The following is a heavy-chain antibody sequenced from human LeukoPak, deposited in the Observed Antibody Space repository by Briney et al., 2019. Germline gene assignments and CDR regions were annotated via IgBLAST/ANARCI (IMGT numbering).Heavy chain of an antibody. CDR2: IYYSGST. Sequence: SETLSLTCTVSGGSISSYYWSWIRQPPGKGLEWLGYIYYSGSTNYNPSLKSRVTISVDTSKNQFSLKLSSVTAADTAVYYCARAATQEIYGDYPNPYYYYYGMDVWGKGATVTVSS. J-gene: IGHJ6*04. V-gene: IGHV4-59*01. CDR1: GGSISSYY. D-gene: IGHD4-17*01. CDR3: ARAATQEIYGDYPNPYYYYYGMDV.